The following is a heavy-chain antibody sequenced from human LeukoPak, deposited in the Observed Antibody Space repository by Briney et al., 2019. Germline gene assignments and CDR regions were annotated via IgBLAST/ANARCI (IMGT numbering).Heavy chain of an antibody. CDR1: GLTVSSNY. D-gene: IGHD5-18*01. CDR2: IYYSKNT. Sequence: GSLRLSCAASGLTVSSNYMSWVRQAPGKGLEWIGSIYYSKNTYYNPSLKSRVTISADTSKNQFSLTLGSVSATDTAVYYCVSPRGFSYGYFDYWGQGTLVTVSS. V-gene: IGHV4-59*05. J-gene: IGHJ4*02. CDR3: VSPRGFSYGYFDY.